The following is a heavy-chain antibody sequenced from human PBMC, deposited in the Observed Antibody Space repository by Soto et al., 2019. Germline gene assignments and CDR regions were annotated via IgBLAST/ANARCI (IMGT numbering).Heavy chain of an antibody. V-gene: IGHV4-34*01. CDR2: INHSGST. CDR3: ARREQSLRYFDWLGSNWFDP. J-gene: IGHJ5*02. Sequence: SETLSLSCAVYGGSFSGYYWSWIRQPPGKGLEWIGEINHSGSTNYNPSLKSRVTISVDTSKNQFSLKLSSVTAADTAVYYCARREQSLRYFDWLGSNWFDPWGQGTLVTGSS. D-gene: IGHD3-9*01. CDR1: GGSFSGYY.